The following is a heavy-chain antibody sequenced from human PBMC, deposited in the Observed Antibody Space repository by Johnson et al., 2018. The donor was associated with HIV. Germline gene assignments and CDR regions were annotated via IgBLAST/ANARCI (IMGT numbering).Heavy chain of an antibody. CDR1: GFTFSSYA. D-gene: IGHD3-3*01. V-gene: IGHV3-30-3*01. CDR3: AKELYYDFWSGYYSHGGAFDI. CDR2: ISYDGSNK. J-gene: IGHJ3*02. Sequence: QVQLVESGGGVVQPGRSLRLSCAASGFTFSSYAMHWVRQAPGKGLEWVAVISYDGSNKYYADSVKGRFTISRDNSKNTLYLQMNSLRAEDTAVYYCAKELYYDFWSGYYSHGGAFDIWGQGTMVTVSS.